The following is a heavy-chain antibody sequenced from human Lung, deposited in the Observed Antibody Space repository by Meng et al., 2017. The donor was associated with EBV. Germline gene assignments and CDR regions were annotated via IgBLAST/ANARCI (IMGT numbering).Heavy chain of an antibody. V-gene: IGHV3-30*07. J-gene: IGHJ4*02. CDR3: ARDFYGDYSLLDY. Sequence: HVPLVESGGVVVQPGMSLRLSCAAAGFTFSNYNMHWVRQAPGKGLEWLTFIWYDGVKKSYTDSVKGRFTISRDNSRNTLYLEMDSLRAEDTAMYYCARDFYGDYSLLDYWGQGTLVTVSS. D-gene: IGHD4-17*01. CDR1: GFTFSNYN. CDR2: IWYDGVKK.